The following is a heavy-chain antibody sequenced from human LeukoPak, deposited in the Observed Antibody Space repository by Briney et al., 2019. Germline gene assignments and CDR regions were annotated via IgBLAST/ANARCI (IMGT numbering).Heavy chain of an antibody. CDR2: IYYSGST. V-gene: IGHV4-59*01. D-gene: IGHD3-22*01. Sequence: ASETLSLTCTVSGGSISSYYWSWIRQPPGKGLGWIGYIYYSGSTNYNASLKSRVTISVDTSKNQFSLTLSSVTAADTAVYYCARVGLYYYDSSGYWAFDIWSQGTMVTVSS. J-gene: IGHJ3*02. CDR3: ARVGLYYYDSSGYWAFDI. CDR1: GGSISSYY.